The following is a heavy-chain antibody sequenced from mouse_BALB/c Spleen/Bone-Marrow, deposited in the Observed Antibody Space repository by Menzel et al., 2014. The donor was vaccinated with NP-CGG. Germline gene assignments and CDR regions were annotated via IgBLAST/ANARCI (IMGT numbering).Heavy chain of an antibody. D-gene: IGHD3-2*02. CDR2: INPSSGYT. Sequence: VQLQQSGAELARPGAPVKTSCKASGYTFTTYTMHWVKQRPGQGLEWIGYINPSSGYTDYNQKFKSKATLTVDNSSSTAYMELRSLTSEDSAVYYCARESSAGYYFDYWGQGTTLTVSS. CDR3: ARESSAGYYFDY. V-gene: IGHV1-4*01. CDR1: GYTFTTYT. J-gene: IGHJ2*01.